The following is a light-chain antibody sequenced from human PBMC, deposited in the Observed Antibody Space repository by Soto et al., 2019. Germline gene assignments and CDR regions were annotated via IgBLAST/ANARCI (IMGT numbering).Light chain of an antibody. CDR2: GAS. CDR1: QSVSSSY. Sequence: EIVLTQSPGTLSLSPGERATLSCRASQSVSSSYLAWYQQKPGQAPRLLMYGASSRATGIPDRFSGSGSGTDVTLTISRLEPEDFAVYYCHQYGSSPTWTFGQGTKVEIK. CDR3: HQYGSSPTWT. V-gene: IGKV3-20*01. J-gene: IGKJ1*01.